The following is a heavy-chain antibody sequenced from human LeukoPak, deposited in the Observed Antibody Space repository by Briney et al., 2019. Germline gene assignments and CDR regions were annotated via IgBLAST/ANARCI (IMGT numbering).Heavy chain of an antibody. Sequence: AESLKIFCNGSGYSITSCWFGWVRQMPREYLELMVISYPGDSDTRYSPSFQSRGIITADEYISTSFLLRSSRMAAEAATYYCTGRAYSSTTAYYFFDYWGQGTLVTVSS. D-gene: IGHD6-13*01. CDR2: SYPGDSDT. J-gene: IGHJ4*02. CDR3: TGRAYSSTTAYYFFDY. CDR1: GYSITSCW. V-gene: IGHV5-51*01.